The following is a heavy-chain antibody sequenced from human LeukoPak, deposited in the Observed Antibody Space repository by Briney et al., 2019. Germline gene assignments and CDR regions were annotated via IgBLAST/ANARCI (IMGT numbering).Heavy chain of an antibody. V-gene: IGHV3-23*01. D-gene: IGHD3-22*01. CDR3: AKDGYNYDSSGHFDY. Sequence: GGSLRLSCAASGFSLFAMHWVCQAPGKGLEWVSAISVSGGATYHPDADSVKGRFTISRDNSKNALYLEINNLRAEDTAVYYCAKDGYNYDSSGHFDYWGQGTLVTVSS. CDR2: ISVSGGAT. J-gene: IGHJ4*02. CDR1: GFSLFA.